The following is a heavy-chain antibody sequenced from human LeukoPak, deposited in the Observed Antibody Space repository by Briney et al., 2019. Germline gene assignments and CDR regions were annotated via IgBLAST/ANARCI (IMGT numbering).Heavy chain of an antibody. CDR1: GFTFSSYA. Sequence: GGSLRLSCAASGFTFSSYAMSWVRQAPGKGLEWVSAISGSGGSTYYADPVKGRFTISRDNSKNTLYLQMNSLRAEDTAVYYCAKLNLLRFLEWLLSSQFDYWGQGTLVTVSS. V-gene: IGHV3-23*01. CDR2: ISGSGGST. CDR3: AKLNLLRFLEWLLSSQFDY. D-gene: IGHD3-3*01. J-gene: IGHJ4*02.